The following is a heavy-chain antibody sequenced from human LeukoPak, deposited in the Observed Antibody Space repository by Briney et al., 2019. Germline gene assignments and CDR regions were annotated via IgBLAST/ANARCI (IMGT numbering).Heavy chain of an antibody. CDR1: GYSSTSYW. V-gene: IGHV5-51*01. Sequence: GESLEISCKGSGYSSTSYWIGWVRQMPGKGLEWMGIIYPGDSDTRYSPSFQGQVTISADKSISTAYLQWSSLKASDTAMYYCARHVGGGDIVVVPAGFDPWGQGTLVTVSS. D-gene: IGHD2-2*01. J-gene: IGHJ5*02. CDR2: IYPGDSDT. CDR3: ARHVGGGDIVVVPAGFDP.